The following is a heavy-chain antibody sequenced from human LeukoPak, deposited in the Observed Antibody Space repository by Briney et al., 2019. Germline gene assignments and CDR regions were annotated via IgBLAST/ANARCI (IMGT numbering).Heavy chain of an antibody. D-gene: IGHD3-16*01. Sequence: GGSLRLSCAASGIIITSYWMSWVRQTPGKGLEWVANIKQDGSEKNYVDSVKGRFTIFRDNAKNSLYLQMNSLRAEDTAVYYCASHSYGYNHWGQGTLVIVSS. CDR2: IKQDGSEK. V-gene: IGHV3-7*01. CDR1: GIIITSYW. CDR3: ASHSYGYNH. J-gene: IGHJ5*02.